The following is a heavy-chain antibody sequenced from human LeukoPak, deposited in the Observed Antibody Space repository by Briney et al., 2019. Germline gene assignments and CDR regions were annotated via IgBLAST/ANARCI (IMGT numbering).Heavy chain of an antibody. D-gene: IGHD6-25*01. CDR2: ISSSSSTI. J-gene: IGHJ4*02. Sequence: PGGSLRLSCAASGFTFSSYSMNWVRQAPGKGLEWVSYISSSSSTIYYADSVKGRFTISRDNSKNTLYLQMNSLRAEDTAVYYCAKVSGRHTAAPDWGQGTLVTVSS. V-gene: IGHV3-48*01. CDR3: AKVSGRHTAAPD. CDR1: GFTFSSYS.